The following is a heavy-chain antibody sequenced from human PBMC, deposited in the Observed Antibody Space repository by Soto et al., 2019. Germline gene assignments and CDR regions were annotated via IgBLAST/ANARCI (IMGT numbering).Heavy chain of an antibody. V-gene: IGHV1-3*01. CDR3: AREACTNGVCPWQYFDY. CDR1: GYTFTSYA. J-gene: IGHJ4*02. D-gene: IGHD2-8*01. Sequence: GASVKVSCKASGYTFTSYAMHWVRQAPGQRLEWMGWINAGNGNTKYSQKFQGRVTITRDTSASTAYMELSSLRSEDTAVYYCAREACTNGVCPWQYFDYWGQGTLVTVSS. CDR2: INAGNGNT.